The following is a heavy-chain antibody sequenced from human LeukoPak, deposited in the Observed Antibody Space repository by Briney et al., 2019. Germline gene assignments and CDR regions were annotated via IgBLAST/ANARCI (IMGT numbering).Heavy chain of an antibody. CDR3: VRGVEPLAANTLAY. V-gene: IGHV3-53*01. J-gene: IGHJ4*02. D-gene: IGHD1-14*01. CDR2: LYSDGNT. Sequence: GGSLRLSCAASGFTVITNDMTWVRQAPGKGLEWVSDLYSDGNTKYADPVQSRFTNSRDNSKNTLYLEMNSLSPDDTAVYYCVRGVEPLAANTLAYWGQGTLVTVSS. CDR1: GFTVITND.